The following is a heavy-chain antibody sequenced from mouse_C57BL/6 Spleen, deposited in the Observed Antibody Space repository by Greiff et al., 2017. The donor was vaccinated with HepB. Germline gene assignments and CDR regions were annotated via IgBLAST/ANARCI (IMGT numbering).Heavy chain of an antibody. J-gene: IGHJ2*01. Sequence: QVQLKQPGAELVMPGASVKLSCKASGYTFTSYWMHWVKQRPGQGLEWIGEIDPSDSYTNYNQKFKGKSTLTVDKSSSTAYMQLSSLTSEDSAVYYCARGYGSSPDYWGQGTTLTVSS. CDR1: GYTFTSYW. V-gene: IGHV1-69*01. CDR3: ARGYGSSPDY. CDR2: IDPSDSYT. D-gene: IGHD1-1*01.